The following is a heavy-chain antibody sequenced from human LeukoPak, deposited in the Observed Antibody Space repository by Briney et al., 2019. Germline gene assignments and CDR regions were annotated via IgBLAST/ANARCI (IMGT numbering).Heavy chain of an antibody. CDR2: MYYSGST. J-gene: IGHJ3*02. V-gene: IGHV4-59*12. CDR3: ARESLQDAFDI. D-gene: IGHD2-15*01. Sequence: SETLSLTCTVSGGSISSYYWSWIRQPPGKGLEWIGYMYYSGSTNYNPSLKSRVTMSVDTSKNQFSLKLSSVTAADTAVYYCARESLQDAFDIWGQGTMVTVSS. CDR1: GGSISSYY.